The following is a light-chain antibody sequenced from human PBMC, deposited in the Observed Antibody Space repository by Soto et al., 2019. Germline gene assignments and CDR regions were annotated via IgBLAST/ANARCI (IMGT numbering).Light chain of an antibody. CDR2: KAS. J-gene: IGKJ1*01. CDR3: QQYNTYSPT. Sequence: DIQMTQSPSTLSAFVGDRVTITCRASQSISGWLAWYQQKPGKAPHLLIYKASSLESGVPSRFSGSGSGTDFTLTISSLQPDDFATYYCQQYNTYSPTFGQGTKVEIK. V-gene: IGKV1-5*03. CDR1: QSISGW.